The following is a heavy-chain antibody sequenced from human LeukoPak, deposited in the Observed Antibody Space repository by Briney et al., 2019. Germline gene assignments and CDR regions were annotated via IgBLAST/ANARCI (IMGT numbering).Heavy chain of an antibody. D-gene: IGHD6-13*01. Sequence: GGSLRLSCAPSGFTFSSYAMHWVRQAPGKGLEWVAVISYDGSNKYYADSVKGRFTISRDNSKNTLFLQMNTLRPEDTAVFYCARGDKQLVFNRNKGGFDPWGQGTLVTVSS. CDR2: ISYDGSNK. CDR3: ARGDKQLVFNRNKGGFDP. J-gene: IGHJ5*02. V-gene: IGHV3-30*04. CDR1: GFTFSSYA.